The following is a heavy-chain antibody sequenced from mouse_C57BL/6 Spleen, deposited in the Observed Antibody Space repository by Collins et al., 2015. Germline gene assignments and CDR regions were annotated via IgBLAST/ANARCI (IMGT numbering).Heavy chain of an antibody. CDR1: GYTFTYYV. J-gene: IGHJ3*01. CDR3: ALIREGFAY. V-gene: IGHV1-14*01. CDR2: INPYNDGT. Sequence: EVQLQQSGPELVKPGASVKMSCKASGYTFTYYVIHWVKQKPGQGLEWIGYINPYNDGTKYNXKFKGKATLTSDKSSSTAYMELSSLTSEDSAVYYCALIREGFAYWGQGDSGHCLC.